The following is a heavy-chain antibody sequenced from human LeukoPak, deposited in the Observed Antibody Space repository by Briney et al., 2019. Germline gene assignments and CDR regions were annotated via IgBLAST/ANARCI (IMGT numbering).Heavy chain of an antibody. CDR2: IYYSGST. CDR1: GGSISSSSYY. V-gene: IGHV4-39*01. D-gene: IGHD2-15*01. J-gene: IGHJ5*02. Sequence: PSETLSLTCTVSGGSISSSSYYWGWIRQPPGKGLEWIGSIYYSGSTYYNPSLKSRVTISVDTSKNQFSLKLSSVTAADTALYYCARHVGWQIKCFDPWGQGTLVTGSS. CDR3: ARHVGWQIKCFDP.